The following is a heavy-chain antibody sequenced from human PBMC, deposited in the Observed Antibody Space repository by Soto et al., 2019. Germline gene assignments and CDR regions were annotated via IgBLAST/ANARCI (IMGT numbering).Heavy chain of an antibody. V-gene: IGHV1-2*04. CDR1: RGTFNRYT. Sequence: GASVKVSCKGSRGTFNRYTITWVRQAPGQGLEWMGRIIPMFGIANYAQKFQGWVTMTRDTSISTAYMELSRLRSDDTAVYYCARGKGGKAPLAYGGQGTLATVSS. J-gene: IGHJ4*02. D-gene: IGHD1-26*01. CDR2: IIPMFGIA. CDR3: ARGKGGKAPLAY.